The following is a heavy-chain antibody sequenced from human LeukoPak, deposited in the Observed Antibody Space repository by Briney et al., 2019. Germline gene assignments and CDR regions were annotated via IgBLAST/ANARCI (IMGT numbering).Heavy chain of an antibody. CDR1: GGSISSSSYY. V-gene: IGHV4-61*01. D-gene: IGHD6-13*01. Sequence: PSETLSLTCTVSGGSISSSSYYWTWIRQPPGKGLEWIGYIYYSGSTNYNPSLKSRVTISVDTSKNQFSLKLSSVTAADTAVYYCARGGSSWYYPEGYWGQGTLVTVSS. J-gene: IGHJ4*02. CDR3: ARGGSSWYYPEGY. CDR2: IYYSGST.